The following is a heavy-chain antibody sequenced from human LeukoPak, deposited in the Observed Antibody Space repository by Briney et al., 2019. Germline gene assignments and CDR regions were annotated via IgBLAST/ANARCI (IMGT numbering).Heavy chain of an antibody. CDR2: INWYGDST. CDR1: GFTFDEYG. CDR3: ARLVGGGSGTI. J-gene: IGHJ4*02. Sequence: GGSLRLSCAASGFTFDEYGMSWVRQAPGKGMGWVSGINWYGDSTGYADSVKGRFTISRDNAKNALYLQMNSLRAEDTALYYCARLVGGGSGTIGGQGTLVTVSS. V-gene: IGHV3-20*04. D-gene: IGHD3-10*01.